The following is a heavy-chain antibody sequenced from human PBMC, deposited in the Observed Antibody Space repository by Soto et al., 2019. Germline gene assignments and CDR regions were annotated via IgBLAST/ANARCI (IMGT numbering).Heavy chain of an antibody. J-gene: IGHJ4*02. CDR2: INPNSGGP. V-gene: IGHV1-2*02. D-gene: IGHD1-1*01. Sequence: GASVKVSCKVSGYTFRELSMHWVRHAPGQGLEWMGWINPNSGGPISAQKFQGRVTMTRDTSISTAYLELSRLGSDDTAVYYCARGGTTSLDYWGQGTQVTVSS. CDR3: ARGGTTSLDY. CDR1: GYTFRELS.